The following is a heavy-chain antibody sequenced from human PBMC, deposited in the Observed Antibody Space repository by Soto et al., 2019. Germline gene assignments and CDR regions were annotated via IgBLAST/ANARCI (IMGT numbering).Heavy chain of an antibody. CDR3: ARDRSTMVWGDYYYYMDV. J-gene: IGHJ6*03. Sequence: GGSLRLSCAASGFTFSSYWMHWVRQAPGKGLVWVSRINSDGSSTSYADSVKDRFTISRDNAKNTLYLQMNSLRAEDTAVYYCARDRSTMVWGDYYYYMDVWGKGTTVTVSS. V-gene: IGHV3-74*01. D-gene: IGHD3-10*01. CDR1: GFTFSSYW. CDR2: INSDGSST.